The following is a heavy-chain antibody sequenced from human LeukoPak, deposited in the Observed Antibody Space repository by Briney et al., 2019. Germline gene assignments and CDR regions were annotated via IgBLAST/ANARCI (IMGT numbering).Heavy chain of an antibody. D-gene: IGHD2-21*02. CDR3: VLGDPLPYFDY. V-gene: IGHV4-59*08. CDR2: IYYSGST. J-gene: IGHJ4*02. CDR1: GGSISSYY. Sequence: SETLSLTCTVSGGSISSYYWSWIRQPPGKGLEWIGYIYYSGSTNYNPSLKSRVTISVDTSKNQFSLKLSSVTAADTAVYYCVLGDPLPYFDYWGQGTLVTVSS.